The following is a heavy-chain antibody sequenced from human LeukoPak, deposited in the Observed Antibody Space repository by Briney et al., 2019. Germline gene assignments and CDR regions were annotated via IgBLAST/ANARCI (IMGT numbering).Heavy chain of an antibody. Sequence: SETLSLTCTVSGASISTSSYYWAWIRQPPGKGLEWIGTIYYIGNTFYNPSPKSRVTISVDTSRNQFSLKLNSVTAADTAVYYCARRPRGYFDYWGQGTLVTVSS. J-gene: IGHJ4*02. CDR2: IYYIGNT. CDR1: GASISTSSYY. D-gene: IGHD1-26*01. V-gene: IGHV4-39*01. CDR3: ARRPRGYFDY.